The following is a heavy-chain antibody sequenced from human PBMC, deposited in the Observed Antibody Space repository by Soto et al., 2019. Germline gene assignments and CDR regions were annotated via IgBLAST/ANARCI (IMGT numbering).Heavy chain of an antibody. D-gene: IGHD3-3*01. CDR3: ARGFGNYDFWSGYYRSYFDY. CDR1: GGSFSCYY. V-gene: IGHV4-34*01. CDR2: INHSGST. J-gene: IGHJ4*02. Sequence: PSETLSLTCAVYGGSFSCYYWIWIRQPPGKGLEWIGEINHSGSTNYNPSLKSRVTISVDTSKNQFSLKLSSVTAADTAVYYCARGFGNYDFWSGYYRSYFDYWGQGTLVTVSS.